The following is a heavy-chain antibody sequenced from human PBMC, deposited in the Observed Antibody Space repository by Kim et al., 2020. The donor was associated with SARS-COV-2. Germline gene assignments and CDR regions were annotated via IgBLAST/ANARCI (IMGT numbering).Heavy chain of an antibody. D-gene: IGHD3-10*01. Sequence: GGSLRLSCAASGFTFSSYVMSWVRQAPGKGLEWVSTITGYGDSAFYRESVKGRITISRDNSRNTLYLQMSSLTAEDTAVYFCAKRNRGGDTRWDYFEDWG. CDR1: GFTFSSYV. J-gene: IGHJ4*01. V-gene: IGHV3-23*01. CDR3: AKRNRGGDTRWDYFED. CDR2: ITGYGDSA.